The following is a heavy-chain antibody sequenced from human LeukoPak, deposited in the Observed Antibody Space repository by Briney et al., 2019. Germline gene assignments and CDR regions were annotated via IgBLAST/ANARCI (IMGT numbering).Heavy chain of an antibody. D-gene: IGHD2-2*01. J-gene: IGHJ4*02. CDR3: ARDWVSHIVVVPAAIGY. CDR1: GGTFNSYA. CDR2: ISAYNGNT. Sequence: ASVKVSCKASGGTFNSYAISWVRQAPGQGLEWMGWISAYNGNTNYAQKLQGRVTMTTDTSTSTAYMELRSLRSDDTAVYYCARDWVSHIVVVPAAIGYWGQGTLVTVSS. V-gene: IGHV1-18*01.